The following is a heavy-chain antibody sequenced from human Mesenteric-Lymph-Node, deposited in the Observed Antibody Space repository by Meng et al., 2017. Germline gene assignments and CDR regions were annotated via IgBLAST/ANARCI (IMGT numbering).Heavy chain of an antibody. J-gene: IGHJ4*02. Sequence: SVLVSCKASAGTFSSYAISCVRQAPGQGLEWMGGIISIFGTANYAQKFPGRVTIPADESTSTAYIELSSLRSEDTAVYYCANSIVVVKKRRGYYFDYWGQGTLVTVSS. CDR3: ANSIVVVKKRRGYYFDY. CDR2: IISIFGTA. D-gene: IGHD3-22*01. V-gene: IGHV1-69*13. CDR1: AGTFSSYA.